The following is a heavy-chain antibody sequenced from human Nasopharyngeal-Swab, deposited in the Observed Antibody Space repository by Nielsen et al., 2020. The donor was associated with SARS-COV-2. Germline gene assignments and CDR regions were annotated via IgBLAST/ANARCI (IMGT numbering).Heavy chain of an antibody. CDR2: INHSGST. Sequence: SETLSLTCAVYGGSFSGYYWSWIRQPPGQGLEWIGEINHSGSTNYNPSLKSRVTISVDTSKNQFSLQLSSVTAADTAVYYCARAPLRGVDYWGQGTLVTVSS. CDR3: ARAPLRGVDY. V-gene: IGHV4-34*01. D-gene: IGHD4-17*01. CDR1: GGSFSGYY. J-gene: IGHJ4*02.